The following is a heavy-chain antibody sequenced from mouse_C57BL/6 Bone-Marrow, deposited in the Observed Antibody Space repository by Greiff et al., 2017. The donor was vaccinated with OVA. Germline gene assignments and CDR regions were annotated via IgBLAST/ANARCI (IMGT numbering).Heavy chain of an antibody. Sequence: QVHVKQPGAELVKPGASVKMSCKASGYTFTSYWITWVKQRPGQGLEWIGDIYPGSGSTNYNEKFKSKATLTVDTSSSTAYMQLSSLTSEDSAVYYCARSRLGQDYWGQGTTLTVSS. CDR3: ARSRLGQDY. CDR2: IYPGSGST. J-gene: IGHJ2*01. V-gene: IGHV1-55*01. CDR1: GYTFTSYW. D-gene: IGHD3-3*01.